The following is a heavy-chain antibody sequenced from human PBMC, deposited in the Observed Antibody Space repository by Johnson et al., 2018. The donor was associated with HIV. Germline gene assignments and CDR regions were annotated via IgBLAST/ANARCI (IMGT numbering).Heavy chain of an antibody. Sequence: VQLVESGGGLIQPGGSLRLSCAASGFTVSSNYMSWVRQAPGKGLEWVSAIGTAGDTYYPGSVKGRFTISRENAKNSLYLQMNSLRAGDTAVYYCARGRNYYDSSGSDAFDIWGQGTMVTVSS. J-gene: IGHJ3*02. CDR1: GFTVSSNY. V-gene: IGHV3-13*01. CDR2: IGTAGDT. D-gene: IGHD3-22*01. CDR3: ARGRNYYDSSGSDAFDI.